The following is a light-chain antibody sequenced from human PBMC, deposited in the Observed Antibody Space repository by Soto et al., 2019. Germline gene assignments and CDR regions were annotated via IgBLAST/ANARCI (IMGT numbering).Light chain of an antibody. V-gene: IGLV2-23*01. J-gene: IGLJ1*01. CDR3: CSYAGSYV. CDR1: SSDVGSYNL. Sequence: SVLTQPASVSGSPGQSITISCTGTSSDVGSYNLVSWYQQYPGKAPKLMIYEGSKRPSGVSNRFSGSKSGNTASLTISGLQAEDEADYYCCSYAGSYVFGTGTKVTVL. CDR2: EGS.